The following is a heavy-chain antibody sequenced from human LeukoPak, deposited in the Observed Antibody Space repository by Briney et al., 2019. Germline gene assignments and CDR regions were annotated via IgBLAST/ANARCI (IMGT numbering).Heavy chain of an antibody. CDR3: AKGYSGCFHY. CDR2: INTGSGNT. Sequence: GASVKVSCKASGYTFTVYALHWVRQAPGQGLEWMGWINTGSGNTEYSQRFQDRVTITMDTSASTVYMEMNDLGSEDTAVYYCAKGYSGCFHYWGQGALVTVSS. D-gene: IGHD1-26*01. CDR1: GYTFTVYA. V-gene: IGHV1-3*04. J-gene: IGHJ4*02.